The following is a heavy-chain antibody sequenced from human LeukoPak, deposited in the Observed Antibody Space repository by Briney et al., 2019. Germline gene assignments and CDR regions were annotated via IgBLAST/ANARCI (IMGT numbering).Heavy chain of an antibody. CDR2: IKQDGSEK. CDR1: GFTFSSYW. V-gene: IGHV3-7*03. Sequence: PGGSLRLSCAASGFTFSSYWMSWVRQAPGKGLEWVANIKQDGSEKYYVDSVKGRFTISRDNSNNTLYLQMNSLRAEDTAVYYCAKGGRALFDYWGQGTLVTVSS. CDR3: AKGGRALFDY. J-gene: IGHJ4*02. D-gene: IGHD3-10*01.